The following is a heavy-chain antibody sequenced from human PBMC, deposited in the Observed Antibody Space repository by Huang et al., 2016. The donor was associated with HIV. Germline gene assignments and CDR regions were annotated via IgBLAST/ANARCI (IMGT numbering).Heavy chain of an antibody. CDR2: INHSGST. D-gene: IGHD1-26*01. J-gene: IGHJ3*01. CDR3: ARPKLGAHDSFDV. V-gene: IGHV4-34*01. Sequence: QVQLQQWGAGLLKPSETLSLTCAVSGGSFSGYYWSLIRQPPGKGLEWIGQINHSGSTGYKPSLKRLVTMSVDTSKNQCSLRLNSVSAADTAVYFCARPKLGAHDSFDVWGQGTMVTVSS. CDR1: GGSFSGYY.